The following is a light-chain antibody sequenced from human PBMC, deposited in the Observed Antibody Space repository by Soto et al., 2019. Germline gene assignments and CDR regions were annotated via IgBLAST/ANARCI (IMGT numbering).Light chain of an antibody. Sequence: DIQMTQSPSTLSASVGDRVTITCRASQSISSWLAWYQQKPGKAPKLLVYKASSLESGVPSRFSGSGSGTEFTITISSLQPDDFATYYCQQYSSYSGTFGQGTKLEIK. CDR3: QQYSSYSGT. J-gene: IGKJ2*01. CDR1: QSISSW. V-gene: IGKV1-5*03. CDR2: KAS.